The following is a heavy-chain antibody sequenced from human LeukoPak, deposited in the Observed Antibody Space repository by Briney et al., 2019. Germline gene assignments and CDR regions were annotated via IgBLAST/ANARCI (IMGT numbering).Heavy chain of an antibody. D-gene: IGHD5-18*01. J-gene: IGHJ4*02. Sequence: ASVKVSCKASGYTFTGYYMHWVRQAPGQGLEWMGRINPNSGGTNYAQKFQGRVTMTRDTSISTAYMELSRLRSDDTAVYYCARSLQRGYSYGYGYFDYWGQGTLVTVSS. CDR2: INPNSGGT. V-gene: IGHV1-2*06. CDR3: ARSLQRGYSYGYGYFDY. CDR1: GYTFTGYY.